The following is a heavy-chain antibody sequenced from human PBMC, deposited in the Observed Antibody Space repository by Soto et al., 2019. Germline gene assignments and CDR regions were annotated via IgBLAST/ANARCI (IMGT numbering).Heavy chain of an antibody. Sequence: GGSLRLSCAASGFTFSDYTMNWVRQAPGKGLEWVSSISSRSSYIYYADSVKGRFTISRHNAKNSLSLQMNSLRAEDTAVYYCARESSVYCSSTSCFNYWGQGTLVTVSS. J-gene: IGHJ4*02. CDR1: GFTFSDYT. V-gene: IGHV3-21*01. CDR2: ISSRSSYI. D-gene: IGHD2-2*01. CDR3: ARESSVYCSSTSCFNY.